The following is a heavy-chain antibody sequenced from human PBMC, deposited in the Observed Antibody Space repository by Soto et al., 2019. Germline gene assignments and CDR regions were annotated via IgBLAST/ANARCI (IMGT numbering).Heavy chain of an antibody. CDR3: ATNVGGNVPNYSDY. D-gene: IGHD1-1*01. CDR1: GGTFSSYA. J-gene: IGHJ4*02. CDR2: IIPIFGTA. Sequence: SVKVSCKASGGTFSSYAISWVRQAPGQGLEWMGGIIPIFGTANYAQKFQGRVTITADKSTSTAYMELSSLRSEDTAVYYCATNVGGNVPNYSDYWGQGTLVTVSS. V-gene: IGHV1-69*06.